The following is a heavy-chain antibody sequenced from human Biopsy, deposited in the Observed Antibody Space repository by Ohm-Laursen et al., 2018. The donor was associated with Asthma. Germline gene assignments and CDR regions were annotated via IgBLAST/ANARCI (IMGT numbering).Heavy chain of an antibody. CDR3: VRDGTDDAFDI. CDR1: GFSFSNFA. J-gene: IGHJ3*02. D-gene: IGHD1-1*01. V-gene: IGHV3-30*01. CDR2: ISKDASTQ. Sequence: SLRLSCAATGFSFSNFAIRWVRQAPGKGLEWVGVISKDASTQDYADSVKGRFTIARDNSKNTLDLQMNSLREEDTAVYYCVRDGTDDAFDIWGQGTVVSVSS.